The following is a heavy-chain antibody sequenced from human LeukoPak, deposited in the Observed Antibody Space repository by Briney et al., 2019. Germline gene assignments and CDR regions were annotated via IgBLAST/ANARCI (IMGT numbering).Heavy chain of an antibody. Sequence: SETLSLTCTVSGGSISSYYWSWIRQPPGKGLEWIGYIYYSGSTNYNPSLKSRVTISVDTSKNQFSLKLSSVTAADTAVYYCARAAFSGHYFDYWGQGTLVTVSS. J-gene: IGHJ4*02. V-gene: IGHV4-59*01. CDR2: IYYSGST. CDR3: ARAAFSGHYFDY. CDR1: GGSISSYY. D-gene: IGHD2/OR15-2a*01.